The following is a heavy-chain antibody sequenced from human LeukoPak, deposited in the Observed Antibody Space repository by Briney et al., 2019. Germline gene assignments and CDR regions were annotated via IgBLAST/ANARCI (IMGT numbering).Heavy chain of an antibody. J-gene: IGHJ6*02. CDR3: AKCVMYYYDISAPVYYYGMDV. D-gene: IGHD3-22*01. CDR1: GFTFSSYG. V-gene: IGHV3-30*18. CDR2: ISYDGSNK. Sequence: PGRSLRLSCAASGFTFSSYGMHWVRQAPGKGLEWVAVISYDGSNKYYADSVKGRITISRDRSKNTLYLQMNSLRAEDTAVYYCAKCVMYYYDISAPVYYYGMDVWGQGTTVTVSS.